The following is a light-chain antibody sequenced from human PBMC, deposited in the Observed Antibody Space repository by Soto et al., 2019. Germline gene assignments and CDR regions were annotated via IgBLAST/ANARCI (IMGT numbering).Light chain of an antibody. CDR1: QAITND. J-gene: IGKJ1*01. Sequence: DIQMTQSPSSLSASVGDRVTITCRASQAITNDLSWYQQKPGEPPKRLIYAASTLHSGVPSRFSGSGSVTDFTLTISSLQPEDFATYFCLQHNSYPRTFGQGTKVEIK. CDR3: LQHNSYPRT. V-gene: IGKV1-17*01. CDR2: AAS.